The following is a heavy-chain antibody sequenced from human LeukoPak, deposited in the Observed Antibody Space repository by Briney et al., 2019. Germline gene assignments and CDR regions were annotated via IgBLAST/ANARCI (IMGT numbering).Heavy chain of an antibody. Sequence: GDSLRLSCAASGFTFHDYGMHWVRQAPGKGLEWVSAISGSGGSTYYADSVKGRFTISRDNSKNTLYLQMNSLRAEDTAVYYCARERSGYRASFPYYFDYWGQGTLVTVSS. J-gene: IGHJ4*02. CDR1: GFTFHDYG. D-gene: IGHD3-3*01. V-gene: IGHV3-23*01. CDR2: ISGSGGST. CDR3: ARERSGYRASFPYYFDY.